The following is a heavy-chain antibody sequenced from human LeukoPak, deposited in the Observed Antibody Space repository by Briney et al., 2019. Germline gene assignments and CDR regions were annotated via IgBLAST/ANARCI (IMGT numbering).Heavy chain of an antibody. Sequence: SETLSLTCTVSGGSISSSSYYWGWIRQPPGKGLEWIGSIYYSGSTYYNPSLKSRVTISVDTSKNQFSLKLSSVTAADTPVYYCARHMYYYDSSGYYMDYWGQGTLVTVSS. V-gene: IGHV4-39*01. CDR3: ARHMYYYDSSGYYMDY. CDR2: IYYSGST. D-gene: IGHD3-22*01. CDR1: GGSISSSSYY. J-gene: IGHJ4*02.